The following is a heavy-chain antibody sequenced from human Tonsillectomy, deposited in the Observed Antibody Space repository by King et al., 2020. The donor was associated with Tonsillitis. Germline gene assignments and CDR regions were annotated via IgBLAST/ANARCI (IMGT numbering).Heavy chain of an antibody. J-gene: IGHJ5*02. CDR2: IYQSGST. CDR1: GSSIRSGYY. V-gene: IGHV4-38-2*02. CDR3: ARWSSWPATTWFDP. Sequence: QLQESGPGLVKPSETLSLTCNVSGSSIRSGYYWGWIRQPPGKGLEWIGSIYQSGSTYYNPSLKSRVTISVDTSKNQFSLKLSSGTAADTAVYYCARWSSWPATTWFDPWGQGTLVTVSS. D-gene: IGHD6-13*01.